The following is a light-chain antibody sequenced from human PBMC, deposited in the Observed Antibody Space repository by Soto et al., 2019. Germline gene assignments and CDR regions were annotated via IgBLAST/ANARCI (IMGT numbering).Light chain of an antibody. CDR3: QQRHMWPIT. Sequence: EIVMTQSPTILSVSPVERATLSCRASQIVSSNLAWYQQKPGQAPRLLIYDAYNRATGIPPRFSGSGSGTDFTLTISSLEPEDSAVYYCQQRHMWPITFGQGTRLEIK. CDR1: QIVSSN. J-gene: IGKJ5*01. CDR2: DAY. V-gene: IGKV3-11*01.